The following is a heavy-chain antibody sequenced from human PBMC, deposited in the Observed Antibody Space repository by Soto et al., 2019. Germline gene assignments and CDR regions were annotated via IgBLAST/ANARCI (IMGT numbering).Heavy chain of an antibody. CDR3: ARTDTAMVIGYYYYGMDV. V-gene: IGHV1-69*13. CDR1: GGTFSSYA. Sequence: GASVKVSCKASGGTFSSYAISWVRQAPGQGLEWMGGIIPIFGTANYAQKFQGRVTITADESTSTAYMELSSLRSEDTAVYYCARTDTAMVIGYYYYGMDVWGQGTTVTVSS. D-gene: IGHD5-18*01. J-gene: IGHJ6*02. CDR2: IIPIFGTA.